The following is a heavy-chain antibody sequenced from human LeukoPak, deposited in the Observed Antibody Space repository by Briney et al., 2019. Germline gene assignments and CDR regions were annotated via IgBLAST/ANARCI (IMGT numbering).Heavy chain of an antibody. CDR2: IDPNSGRT. J-gene: IGHJ4*01. D-gene: IGHD2-2*01. CDR1: GYTFNGYY. Sequence: GAAVKVLCKASGYTFNGYYMHWVRQAPRQGLEWMGWIDPNSGRTNFAPPFQGRVTMTRDTSITTAYMELSRLTSDDTAVYYCARGAGASWFDYWG. V-gene: IGHV1-2*02. CDR3: ARGAGASWFDY.